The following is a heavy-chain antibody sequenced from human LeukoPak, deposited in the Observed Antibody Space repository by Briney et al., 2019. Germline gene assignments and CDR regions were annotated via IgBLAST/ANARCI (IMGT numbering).Heavy chain of an antibody. CDR2: IYYSGST. V-gene: IGHV4-59*01. Sequence: SETLSLTCTVSGGSISSYYWSWIRQPPGKGLGWIGYIYYSGSTNYNPSLKSRVTISVDTSKNQLSLKLSSVTAADTAVYYCARDSSSWYGWFDPWGQGTLVTVSS. CDR1: GGSISSYY. J-gene: IGHJ5*02. D-gene: IGHD6-13*01. CDR3: ARDSSSWYGWFDP.